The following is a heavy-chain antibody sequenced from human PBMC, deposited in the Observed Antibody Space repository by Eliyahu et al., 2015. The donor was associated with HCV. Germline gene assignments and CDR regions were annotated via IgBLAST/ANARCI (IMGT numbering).Heavy chain of an antibody. CDR1: GDFISSSNYY. CDR3: ARQRGYAYGYYFDY. J-gene: IGHJ4*02. CDR2: FYYSGST. D-gene: IGHD5-18*01. V-gene: IGHV4-39*01. Sequence: QLQLQESGPGLVKPSETLSLTCTXXGDFISSSNYYWGWIRQPPGKGLEWIGSFYYSGSTYDNPSLKSRVTISVDTSRNQFSLKLSSVTAADTAFYYCARQRGYAYGYYFDYWGQGTLVTVSS.